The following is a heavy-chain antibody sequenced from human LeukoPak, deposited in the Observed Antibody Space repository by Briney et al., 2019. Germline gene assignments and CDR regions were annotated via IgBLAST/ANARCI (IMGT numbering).Heavy chain of an antibody. CDR2: INHSGST. D-gene: IGHD4-17*01. J-gene: IGHJ5*02. Sequence: SETLSLTCTVSGGSISSYYWSWIRQPPGKGLEWIGEINHSGSTNYNPSLKSRVTISVDTSKNQFSLKLSSVTAADTAVYYCARGLYGDYIAWGQGTLVTVSS. CDR3: ARGLYGDYIA. V-gene: IGHV4-34*01. CDR1: GGSISSYY.